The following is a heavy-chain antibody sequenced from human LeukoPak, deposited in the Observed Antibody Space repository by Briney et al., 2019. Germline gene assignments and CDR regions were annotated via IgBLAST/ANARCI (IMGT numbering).Heavy chain of an antibody. CDR3: ARHNLYYDILTGYYPLIDY. J-gene: IGHJ4*02. CDR1: GFTFSSYA. CDR2: ISGSGGST. D-gene: IGHD3-9*01. Sequence: HPGRSLRLSCAASGFTFSSYAMSWVRQAPGKGLEWVSAISGSGGSTYYADSVKGRFTISRDNSKNTLYLQMNSLRAEDTAVYYCARHNLYYDILTGYYPLIDYWGQGTLVTVSS. V-gene: IGHV3-23*01.